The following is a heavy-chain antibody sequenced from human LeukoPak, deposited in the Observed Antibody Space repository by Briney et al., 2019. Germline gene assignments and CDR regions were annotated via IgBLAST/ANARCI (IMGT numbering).Heavy chain of an antibody. D-gene: IGHD5-24*01. V-gene: IGHV3-21*01. J-gene: IGHJ4*02. CDR1: GFTFSSYS. CDR2: ISSGSSYI. CDR3: ARDRGDGYNNFDY. Sequence: GGSLRLSCAASGFTFSSYSMNWVRQAPGKGLEWFSSISSGSSYIYKADSVKGRFTISRDNAKNSLYLQMNSLRAEDTAVYYCARDRGDGYNNFDYWGKGTLVTVSS.